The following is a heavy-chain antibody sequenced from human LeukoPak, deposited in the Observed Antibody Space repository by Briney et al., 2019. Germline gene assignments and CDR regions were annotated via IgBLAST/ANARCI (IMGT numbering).Heavy chain of an antibody. J-gene: IGHJ4*02. CDR2: MNPNSGNT. D-gene: IGHD6-13*01. CDR1: GYTFTSYD. V-gene: IGHV1-8*01. CDR3: ARGLALAAAGTLGDFDY. Sequence: ASVKVSCKASGYTFTSYDINWVRQATGQGLEWMGWMNPNSGNTGYAQKFQGRVTMTRNTSISTAYMELSSLISEDTAVYYCARGLALAAAGTLGDFDYWGQGTLVTVSS.